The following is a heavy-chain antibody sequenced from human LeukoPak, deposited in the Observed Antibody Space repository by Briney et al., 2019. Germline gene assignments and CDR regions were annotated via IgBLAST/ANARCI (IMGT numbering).Heavy chain of an antibody. CDR1: GYTFTSYG. CDR3: AGGRRGYSYGYDAFDT. Sequence: ASVKVSCKASGYTFTSYGISWVRQAPGQGLEWMGWISAYNGNTNYAQKLQGRVTMTTDTSTSTAYMELRSLRSDDTAVYYCAGGRRGYSYGYDAFDTWGQGTMVTVSS. V-gene: IGHV1-18*01. D-gene: IGHD5-18*01. J-gene: IGHJ3*02. CDR2: ISAYNGNT.